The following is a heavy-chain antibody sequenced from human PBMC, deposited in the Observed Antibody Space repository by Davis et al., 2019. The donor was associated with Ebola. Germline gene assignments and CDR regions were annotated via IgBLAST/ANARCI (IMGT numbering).Heavy chain of an antibody. V-gene: IGHV3-11*01. Sequence: GESLKISCAASGFTFSDYYMSWIRQAPGKGLEWVSYISSSGSTIYYADSVKGRFTISRDNAKNSLYLQMNSLRAEDTAVYYCARDPEGGGYYYHYYYYGMDVWGQGTMVTVSS. D-gene: IGHD3-22*01. CDR2: ISSSGSTI. J-gene: IGHJ6*02. CDR1: GFTFSDYY. CDR3: ARDPEGGGYYYHYYYYGMDV.